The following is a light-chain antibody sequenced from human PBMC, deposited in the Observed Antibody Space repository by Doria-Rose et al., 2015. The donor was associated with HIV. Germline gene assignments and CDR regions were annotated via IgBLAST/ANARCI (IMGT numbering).Light chain of an antibody. V-gene: IGLV3-19*01. CDR3: SSRDSTGSHLRDVL. CDR2: GKN. Sequence: SSELSREPAVSVASGQTVRITCQGDSLRSYYASWYQQKPGQAPLLVIYGKNSRPSGIPDRFSGSSSGNTASLTITGAQAEDEADYYCSSRDSTGSHLRDVLFGGGTRLTVL. J-gene: IGLJ2*01. CDR1: SLRSYY.